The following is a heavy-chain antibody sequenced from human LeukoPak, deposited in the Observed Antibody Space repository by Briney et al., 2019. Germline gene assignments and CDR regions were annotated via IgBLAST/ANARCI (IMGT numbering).Heavy chain of an antibody. CDR2: VSSSGENT. D-gene: IGHD3-22*01. J-gene: IGHJ4*02. CDR1: DFTFSSSG. CDR3: AKGAYYDL. Sequence: GGTLRLSCAASDFTFSSSGMTWVRQAPGKGLEWVSTVSSSGENTYYADSVKGRFTISRDNSKNTLYLQMNSLRAEDTAVYYCAKGAYYDLWGQGTLVTVSS. V-gene: IGHV3-23*01.